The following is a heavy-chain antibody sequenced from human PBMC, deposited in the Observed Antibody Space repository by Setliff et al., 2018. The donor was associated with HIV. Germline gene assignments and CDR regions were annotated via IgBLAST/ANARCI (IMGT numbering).Heavy chain of an antibody. CDR1: GYTFTSYY. D-gene: IGHD2-2*01. V-gene: IGHV1-46*01. CDR2: INPSGGST. J-gene: IGHJ3*02. Sequence: ASVKVSCKASGYTFTSYYMHWVRQAPGQGLEWMGTINPSGGSTSYAQKFQGRVTMTRDTSTSTVYMELSSLRSEDTAVYYCATQRDIVMVPGQGGFDIWAQGTMVTVSS. CDR3: ATQRDIVMVPGQGGFDI.